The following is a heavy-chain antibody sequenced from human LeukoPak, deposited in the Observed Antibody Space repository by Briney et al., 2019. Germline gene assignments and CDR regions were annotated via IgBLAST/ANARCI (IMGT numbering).Heavy chain of an antibody. CDR3: AREAYYDSSGYYQRVFDY. J-gene: IGHJ4*02. Sequence: SETLSLTCTVSGGSISSYYWSWIRQPAGKGLEWIVRIYTSGSTNYNPSLKSRVTISVDKSKNQFSLKLSSVTAADTAVYYCAREAYYDSSGYYQRVFDYWGQGTLVTVSS. D-gene: IGHD3-22*01. CDR1: GGSISSYY. CDR2: IYTSGST. V-gene: IGHV4-4*07.